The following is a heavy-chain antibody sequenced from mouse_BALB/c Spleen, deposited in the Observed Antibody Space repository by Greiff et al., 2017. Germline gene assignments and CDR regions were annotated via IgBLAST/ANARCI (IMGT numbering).Heavy chain of an antibody. Sequence: VQLKQSGTVLARPGASVKMSCKASGYSFTSYWMHWVKQRPGQGLEWIGAIYPGNSDTSYNQKFKGKAKLTAVTSASTAYMELSSLTNEDSAVYYCTKGYGPHYAMDYWGQGTSVTVSS. D-gene: IGHD1-2*01. CDR2: IYPGNSDT. V-gene: IGHV1-5*01. CDR3: TKGYGPHYAMDY. J-gene: IGHJ4*01. CDR1: GYSFTSYW.